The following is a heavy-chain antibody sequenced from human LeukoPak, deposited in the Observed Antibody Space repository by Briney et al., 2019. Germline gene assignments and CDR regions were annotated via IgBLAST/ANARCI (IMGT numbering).Heavy chain of an antibody. CDR3: ARGAASDV. V-gene: IGHV3-30*03. CDR2: ISYDGSNK. CDR1: GFTFSSYG. Sequence: GGSLRLSCAASGFTFSSYGMHWVRQAPGKGLEWVAVISYDGSNKYYADSVKGRFTISRDNAKNSLYLQMNSLRAEDTAVYYCARGAASDVWGQGTTVTVSS. J-gene: IGHJ6*02.